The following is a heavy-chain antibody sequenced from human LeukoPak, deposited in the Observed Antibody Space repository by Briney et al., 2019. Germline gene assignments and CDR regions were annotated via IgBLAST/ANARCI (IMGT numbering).Heavy chain of an antibody. CDR3: VREVGATTHFFDY. V-gene: IGHV3-48*02. J-gene: IGHJ4*02. CDR1: GFTFSSNY. Sequence: PGGSLRLSCAASGFTFSSNYMNWVRLAPGKGLEWVSFISSSSSSIYYADSVKGRFTISRDNAKNSLYLQMNSLRDEDTAVYYCVREVGATTHFFDYWGQGTLVTVSS. D-gene: IGHD1-26*01. CDR2: ISSSSSSI.